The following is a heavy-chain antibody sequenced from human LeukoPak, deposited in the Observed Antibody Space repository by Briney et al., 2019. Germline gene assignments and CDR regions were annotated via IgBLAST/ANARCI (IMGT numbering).Heavy chain of an antibody. Sequence: GGSLRLSCAASGFTFSSYSMNWVRQAPGKGLEWVSSISSSSSYIYYADSVKGRFTVSRDNAKNSLYLQMNSLRAEDTAVYYCARFPRDYYNYYMDVWGKGTTVTVPS. J-gene: IGHJ6*03. CDR2: ISSSSSYI. V-gene: IGHV3-21*01. CDR1: GFTFSSYS. CDR3: ARFPRDYYNYYMDV.